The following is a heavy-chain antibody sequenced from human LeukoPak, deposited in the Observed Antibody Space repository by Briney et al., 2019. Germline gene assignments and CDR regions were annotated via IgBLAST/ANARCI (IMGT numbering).Heavy chain of an antibody. D-gene: IGHD3-9*01. J-gene: IGHJ4*02. CDR2: MNPNSGNT. CDR3: VLGYFEPPPTR. Sequence: ASVKVSCKASGYTFTSYGISWVRQAPGQGLEWMGWMNPNSGNTGYAQKFQGRVTMTRNTSISTAYMELSSLRSEDTAVYYCVLGYFEPPPTRWGQGTLVTVSS. CDR1: GYTFTSYG. V-gene: IGHV1-8*02.